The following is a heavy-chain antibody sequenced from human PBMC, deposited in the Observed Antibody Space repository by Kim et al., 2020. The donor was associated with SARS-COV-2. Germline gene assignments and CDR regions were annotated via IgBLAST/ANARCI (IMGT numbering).Heavy chain of an antibody. CDR1: GFTFSSYS. CDR3: ARDHPYSTYNWFDP. D-gene: IGHD2-15*01. CDR2: ISSSSSYI. J-gene: IGHJ5*02. Sequence: GGSLRLSCAASGFTFSSYSMNWVRQAPGKGLEWVSSISSSSSYIYYADSVKGRFTISRDNAKNSLYLQMNSLRAEDTAVYYCARDHPYSTYNWFDPWGQGTLVTVSS. V-gene: IGHV3-21*01.